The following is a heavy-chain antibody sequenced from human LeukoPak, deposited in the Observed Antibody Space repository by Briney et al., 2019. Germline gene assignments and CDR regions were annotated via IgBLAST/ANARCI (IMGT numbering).Heavy chain of an antibody. D-gene: IGHD3-22*01. Sequence: SETLPLTCTVSGGSIGSHYRSWIRQPPGGGLEWIGYIYYSGTTSYNPSFKSRVTISVDTSKNQFSLKLSSVTAADTAVYYCARDYYDSRGEAFDIWGLGTMVTVSS. V-gene: IGHV4-59*11. CDR3: ARDYYDSRGEAFDI. J-gene: IGHJ3*02. CDR2: IYYSGTT. CDR1: GGSIGSHY.